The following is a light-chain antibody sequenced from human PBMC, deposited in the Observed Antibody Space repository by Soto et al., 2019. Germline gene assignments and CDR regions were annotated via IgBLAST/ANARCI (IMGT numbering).Light chain of an antibody. CDR2: SAS. Sequence: DIVMTQSPDSLAVSLGERATINCKSSQSVLYSSNNKNYLAWYQQKPGKPPKLLIYSASTRESWVPDRFSGSGSGTDFTLTISSLQAEDVGVYYCQQYYSTSSVTFGGGTKVEIK. CDR1: QSVLYSSNNKNY. V-gene: IGKV4-1*01. J-gene: IGKJ4*01. CDR3: QQYYSTSSVT.